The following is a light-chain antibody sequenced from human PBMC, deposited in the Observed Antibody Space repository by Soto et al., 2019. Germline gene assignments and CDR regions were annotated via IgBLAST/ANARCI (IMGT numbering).Light chain of an antibody. V-gene: IGKV3-15*01. CDR1: QSVSSS. Sequence: EIVMAQSPATLSVSPGERATLSCRASQSVSSSLAWYQQRPGQAPRLLIYGASTRATGIPARFSGSGSGTEFTLTISSLQSEDFAIYYRQQYNSWQTFGQGTKVDIK. CDR3: QQYNSWQT. CDR2: GAS. J-gene: IGKJ1*01.